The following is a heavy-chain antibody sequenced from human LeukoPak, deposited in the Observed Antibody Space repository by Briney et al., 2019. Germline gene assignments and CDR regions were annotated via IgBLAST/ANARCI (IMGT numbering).Heavy chain of an antibody. CDR3: ARDVVLMSMDV. CDR1: GFTFSSYS. CDR2: ISSSSTYI. D-gene: IGHD2-8*01. Sequence: GGSLRLSCAASGFTFSSYSMNWVRQAPGKGLEWVSSISSSSTYIHYADSVKGRFTISRDNAKNSLYLQMNSLRAEDTAVYYCARDVVLMSMDVWGQGTTVTVS. J-gene: IGHJ6*02. V-gene: IGHV3-21*01.